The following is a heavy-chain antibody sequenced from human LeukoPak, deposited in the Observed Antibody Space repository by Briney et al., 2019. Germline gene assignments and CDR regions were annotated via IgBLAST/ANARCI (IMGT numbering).Heavy chain of an antibody. J-gene: IGHJ3*02. CDR1: GFTFDDYA. Sequence: GGSLRLSCAASGFTFDDYAMHWVRQAPGKGLEWVAMISYDGSNKYYADSVKGRFTISRDNSKNTLYLQMSSLRVGDTAVYYCAKTSVCSGGSCYYDGIDIWGQGTMVTVSS. V-gene: IGHV3-30*18. CDR2: ISYDGSNK. CDR3: AKTSVCSGGSCYYDGIDI. D-gene: IGHD2-15*01.